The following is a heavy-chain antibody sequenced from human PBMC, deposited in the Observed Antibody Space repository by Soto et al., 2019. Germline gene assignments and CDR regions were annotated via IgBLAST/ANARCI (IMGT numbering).Heavy chain of an antibody. CDR3: AHRLRWLANFDY. V-gene: IGHV2-5*01. D-gene: IGHD6-19*01. Sequence: SGPTLVNPTQTLTLTCTFSGFSLTTSGVGVGWIRQPPGKALGWLALIYWNDEKRYSPSLKSRLTITKDTSRNQVVLTMTNMDPVDTATYYCAHRLRWLANFDYWGQGTLVTVSS. J-gene: IGHJ4*02. CDR1: GFSLTTSGVG. CDR2: IYWNDEK.